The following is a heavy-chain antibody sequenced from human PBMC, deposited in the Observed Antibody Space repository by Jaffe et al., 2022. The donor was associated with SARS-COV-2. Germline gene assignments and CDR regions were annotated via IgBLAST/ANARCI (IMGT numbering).Heavy chain of an antibody. CDR1: GFTFSSYG. CDR3: ARDPIGWELPLDY. CDR2: IWYDGSNK. Sequence: QVQLVESGGGVVQPGRSLRLSCAASGFTFSSYGMHWVRQAPGKGLEWVAVIWYDGSNKYYADSVKGRFTISRDNSKNTLYLQMNSLRAEDTAVYYCARDPIGWELPLDYWGQGTLVTVSS. V-gene: IGHV3-33*01. J-gene: IGHJ4*02. D-gene: IGHD1-26*01.